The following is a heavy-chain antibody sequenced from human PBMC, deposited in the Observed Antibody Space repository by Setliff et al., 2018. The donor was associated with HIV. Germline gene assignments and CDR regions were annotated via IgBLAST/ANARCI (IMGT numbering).Heavy chain of an antibody. Sequence: PGGSLRLSCAASGFTFSSYAMSWVRQAPGKGLEWVSVISGSGGTTYYADSVKGRFTISRDNSKNTVFLQMNSLRGEDTAVYYCASVLRYYGSGSYPFGYWGQGTLVTVSS. J-gene: IGHJ4*02. D-gene: IGHD3-10*01. CDR1: GFTFSSYA. CDR3: ASVLRYYGSGSYPFGY. CDR2: ISGSGGTT. V-gene: IGHV3-23*01.